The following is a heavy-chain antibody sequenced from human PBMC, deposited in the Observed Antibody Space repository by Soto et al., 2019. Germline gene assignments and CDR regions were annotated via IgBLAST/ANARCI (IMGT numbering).Heavy chain of an antibody. CDR3: ARGSTKPYDFCRKGPRYYYYMDV. CDR1: GGSFSGYY. D-gene: IGHD3-3*01. J-gene: IGHJ6*03. V-gene: IGHV4-34*01. Sequence: QVQLQQWGAGLLKPSETLSLTCAVYGGSFSGYYWSWIRQPPGKGLEWIGEINHSGSTNYNPSLKSRVTISVDTSKNQFSLKLSSVTAADTAVYYCARGSTKPYDFCRKGPRYYYYMDVWGKGTTVTVSS. CDR2: INHSGST.